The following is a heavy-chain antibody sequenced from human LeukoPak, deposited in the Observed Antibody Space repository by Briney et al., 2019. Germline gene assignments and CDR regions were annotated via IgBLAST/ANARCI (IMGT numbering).Heavy chain of an antibody. Sequence: GGSLRLSCAASGFTFDDYAMHWVRQAPGKGLEWVADIEPDGSGKTYVDSVKGRFTISRDNAQQSLYLQMDTLTAEDTAVYYCVTSWVRQERDFWGQGTLVTVSS. CDR2: IEPDGSGK. V-gene: IGHV3-7*01. D-gene: IGHD3-10*01. CDR1: GFTFDDYA. J-gene: IGHJ4*02. CDR3: VTSWVRQERDF.